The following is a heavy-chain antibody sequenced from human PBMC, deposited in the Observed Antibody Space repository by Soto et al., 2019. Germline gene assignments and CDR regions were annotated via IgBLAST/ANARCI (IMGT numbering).Heavy chain of an antibody. CDR3: ARVISAVDVPLGS. CDR2: IYHIPST. J-gene: IGHJ3*01. D-gene: IGHD3-16*01. CDR1: GGALKTYN. V-gene: IGHV4-59*01. Sequence: PETLSLTCNVSGGALKTYNWSWIRKLPEKGLGWIGYIYHIPSTNYNPTFHSRATISVDTSKQQFSLRLSDVKPADTPVYYCARVISAVDVPLGSWGQGT.